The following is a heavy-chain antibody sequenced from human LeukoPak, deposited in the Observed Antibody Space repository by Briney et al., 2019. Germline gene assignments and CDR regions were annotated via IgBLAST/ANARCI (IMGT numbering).Heavy chain of an antibody. Sequence: PGGSLRLSCAASGFTFSSYGMHWVRQAPGKGLEWVAVIWYDGSNKYYADSVKGRFTISRDNSRNTLYLQMNSLRAEDTAVYYCARDQTYGSGSYCDYWGQGTLVTVSS. V-gene: IGHV3-33*01. CDR3: ARDQTYGSGSYCDY. CDR2: IWYDGSNK. J-gene: IGHJ4*02. D-gene: IGHD3-10*01. CDR1: GFTFSSYG.